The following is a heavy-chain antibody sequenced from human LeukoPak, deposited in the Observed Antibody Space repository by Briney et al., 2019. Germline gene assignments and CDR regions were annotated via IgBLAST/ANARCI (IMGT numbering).Heavy chain of an antibody. CDR3: ARAEKVYYYYYMDV. V-gene: IGHV4-4*07. J-gene: IGHJ6*03. CDR2: IYTSGST. CDR1: SGSISSYY. Sequence: SETLSLTCTVSSGSISSYYWSWLRQPAGKGLEWIGRIYTSGSTNYNPSLKSRVTMSVDTSKNQFSLKLSSVTAADTAVYYCARAEKVYYYYYMDVWGKGTTVTVSS.